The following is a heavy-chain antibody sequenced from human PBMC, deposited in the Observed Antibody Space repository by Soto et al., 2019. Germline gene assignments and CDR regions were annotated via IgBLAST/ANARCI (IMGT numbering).Heavy chain of an antibody. CDR2: VDPEDGET. CDR3: ATPSAGATRGFDY. D-gene: IGHD1-26*01. V-gene: IGHV1-69-2*01. Sequence: VKVSCKVSGYTFTDYYMHWVQQAPGKGLEWMGLVDPEDGETIYAEKFQGRVTITADTSTDTAYMELSSLRSEDTAVYYCATPSAGATRGFDYWGQGTLVTVSS. CDR1: GYTFTDYY. J-gene: IGHJ4*02.